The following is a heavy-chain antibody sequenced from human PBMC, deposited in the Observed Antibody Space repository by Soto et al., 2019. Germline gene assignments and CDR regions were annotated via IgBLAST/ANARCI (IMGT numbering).Heavy chain of an antibody. D-gene: IGHD3-16*01. CDR1: GFTFSSYW. J-gene: IGHJ6*02. V-gene: IGHV3-7*01. CDR3: ARDPRGNYYYYYGMDV. Sequence: CAASGFTFSSYWMSWVRQAPGKGLEWVANIKQDGSEKYYVDSVKGRFTISRDNAKNSLYLQMNSLRAEDTAVYYCARDPRGNYYYYYGMDVWGQGTTVTVSS. CDR2: IKQDGSEK.